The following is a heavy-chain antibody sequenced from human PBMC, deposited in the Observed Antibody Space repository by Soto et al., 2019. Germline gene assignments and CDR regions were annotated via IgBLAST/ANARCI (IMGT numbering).Heavy chain of an antibody. D-gene: IGHD3-10*01. CDR2: ISYDGSNK. CDR1: GFTFSSYA. J-gene: IGHJ4*02. CDR3: ARAPMVRGVLDY. Sequence: ESGGGVVQPGRSLRLSCAASGFTFSSYAMHWVRQAPGKGLGWVAVISYDGSNKYYADSVKGRFTISRDNSKNTLYLQMNSLRAEDTAVYYCARAPMVRGVLDYWGQGTLVTVSS. V-gene: IGHV3-30-3*01.